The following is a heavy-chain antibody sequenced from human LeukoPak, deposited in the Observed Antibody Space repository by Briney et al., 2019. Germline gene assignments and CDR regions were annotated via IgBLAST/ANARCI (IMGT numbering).Heavy chain of an antibody. D-gene: IGHD4-23*01. CDR2: INHSGST. CDR3: ARSPYGGPTFLDY. CDR1: GGSFSGYY. Sequence: SETLSLTCAVYGGSFSGYYWSWIRQPPGKGLEWIGEINHSGSTNYNPSLKSRVTISVDTSKNQFSLKLSSVTAADTAVYYCARSPYGGPTFLDYWGQGTLVTVSS. V-gene: IGHV4-34*01. J-gene: IGHJ4*02.